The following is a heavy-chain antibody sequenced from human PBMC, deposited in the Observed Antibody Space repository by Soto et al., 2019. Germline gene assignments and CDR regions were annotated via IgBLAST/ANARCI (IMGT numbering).Heavy chain of an antibody. CDR2: IYYSGST. V-gene: IGHV4-39*01. J-gene: IGHJ4*02. Sequence: SETLSLTCTVSGGSISSSSYYWGWIRQPPGKGLEWIGSIYYSGSTYYNPSLKSRVTISVDTSKNQFSPKLSSVTAADTAVYYCARRDYDILTGPHYYFDYWGQGTLVTVSS. D-gene: IGHD3-9*01. CDR1: GGSISSSSYY. CDR3: ARRDYDILTGPHYYFDY.